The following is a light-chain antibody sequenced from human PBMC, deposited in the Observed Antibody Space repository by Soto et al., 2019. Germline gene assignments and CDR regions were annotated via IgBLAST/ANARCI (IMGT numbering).Light chain of an antibody. CDR2: GAS. Sequence: ELVLTQSPGILSLSPGERATLSCRASQSVTSSYLTWYQQKPGQAPRLLIYGASSRAAGIPDRFSGSGSGTDFTLTINRLEPEDFAVYYCQQYGTSLSWTFGQGTKVDIK. CDR3: QQYGTSLSWT. V-gene: IGKV3-20*01. CDR1: QSVTSSY. J-gene: IGKJ1*01.